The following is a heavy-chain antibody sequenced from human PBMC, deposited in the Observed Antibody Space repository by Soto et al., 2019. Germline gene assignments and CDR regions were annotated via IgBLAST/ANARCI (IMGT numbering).Heavy chain of an antibody. Sequence: QVQLVQSGAEVKKPGASVKVSCKASGYTFTSYDINWVRQATGQGLEWMGWMNPNSGNTGYAQKFQGRVTMTRNTSISTAYMELSSLRSEDTAVYYCARGSVVVVVAATLYYFDYWGQGTLVTVSS. D-gene: IGHD2-15*01. CDR3: ARGSVVVVVAATLYYFDY. V-gene: IGHV1-8*01. J-gene: IGHJ4*02. CDR1: GYTFTSYD. CDR2: MNPNSGNT.